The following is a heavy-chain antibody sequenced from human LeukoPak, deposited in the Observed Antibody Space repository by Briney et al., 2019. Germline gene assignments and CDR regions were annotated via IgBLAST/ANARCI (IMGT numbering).Heavy chain of an antibody. CDR1: GFTFSNYT. Sequence: PGGSLRLSCAASGFTFSNYTMNWVRQAPGKGLEWVSYISSSGGTRYYADSVKGRFTISRDNAKNSLYLQMNSLRAEDTAVYYCARKSYSSGWYVFDYWGQGTLVTVSS. V-gene: IGHV3-48*01. CDR3: ARKSYSSGWYVFDY. J-gene: IGHJ4*02. D-gene: IGHD6-19*01. CDR2: ISSSGGTR.